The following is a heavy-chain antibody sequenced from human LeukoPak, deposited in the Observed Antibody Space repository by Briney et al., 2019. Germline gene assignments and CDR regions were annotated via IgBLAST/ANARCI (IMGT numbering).Heavy chain of an antibody. CDR2: INPNSGGT. CDR1: GYTFTGYY. V-gene: IGHV1-2*02. J-gene: IGHJ6*03. D-gene: IGHD6-13*01. Sequence: GASVKVSCKASGYTFTGYYMQWVRQAPGQGLEWMGWINPNSGGTNYAQKFQGRVTMTRDTSISTAYMELSRLRSDDTAVYYCARWQAAAFYYYYYYMDVWGKGTTVTISS. CDR3: ARWQAAAFYYYYYYMDV.